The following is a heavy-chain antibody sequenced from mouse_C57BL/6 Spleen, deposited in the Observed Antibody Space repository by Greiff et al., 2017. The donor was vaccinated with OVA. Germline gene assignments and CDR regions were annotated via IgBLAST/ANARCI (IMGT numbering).Heavy chain of an antibody. J-gene: IGHJ2*01. Sequence: QVQLQQSGAELAKPGASVKLSCKASGYTFTSYWMHWVKQRPGQGLEWIGYINPSSGYTKYNQKFKDKATLTADNSSSTAYMQLSSLTYEDSAVYYCARSDYYGSSNEDWGQGTTLTVSS. V-gene: IGHV1-7*01. D-gene: IGHD1-1*01. CDR2: INPSSGYT. CDR3: ARSDYYGSSNED. CDR1: GYTFTSYW.